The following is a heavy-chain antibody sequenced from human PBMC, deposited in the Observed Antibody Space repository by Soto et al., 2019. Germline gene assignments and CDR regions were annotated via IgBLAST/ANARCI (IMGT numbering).Heavy chain of an antibody. CDR1: GYTFTGYY. J-gene: IGHJ6*02. CDR2: INPNSGGT. Sequence: GASVKVSCTASGYTFTGYYMHWVRQAPGQGLEWMGWINPNSGGTNYAQKFQGRVTMTRDTSISTAYMELSRLRSDDTAVYYCARLIAAAGTVYYYYGMDVWGQGTTVTVSS. V-gene: IGHV1-2*02. D-gene: IGHD6-13*01. CDR3: ARLIAAAGTVYYYYGMDV.